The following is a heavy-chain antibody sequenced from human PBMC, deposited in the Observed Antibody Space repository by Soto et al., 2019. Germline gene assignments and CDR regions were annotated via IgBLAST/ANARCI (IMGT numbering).Heavy chain of an antibody. CDR1: GFTFHDYA. J-gene: IGHJ4*02. V-gene: IGHV3-23*01. CDR3: ARESEDLTSNFDY. CDR2: IAFTGSAT. Sequence: GGSLRLSCATSGFTFHDYAMSWVRQAPGKGLEWVSAIAFTGSATYYADSVKGRFTISRDNSKNIVYLQMNSLRAEDTAVYYCARESEDLTSNFDYWGQGTLVTVSS.